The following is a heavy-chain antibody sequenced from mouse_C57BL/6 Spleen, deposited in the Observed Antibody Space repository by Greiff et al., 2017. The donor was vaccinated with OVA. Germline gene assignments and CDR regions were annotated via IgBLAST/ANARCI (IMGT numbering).Heavy chain of an antibody. CDR3: ARGGLQEGFAY. D-gene: IGHD2-2*01. J-gene: IGHJ3*01. CDR2: IDPSDSYT. Sequence: QVQLQQPGAELVKPGASVKLSCKASGYTFTSYWMQWVKQRPGQGLEWIGEIDPSDSYTNYNQKFKGKATLTVDTSSSTAYMQLSSLTSDVSAVYYCARGGLQEGFAYWGQVTLVTVSA. V-gene: IGHV1-50*01. CDR1: GYTFTSYW.